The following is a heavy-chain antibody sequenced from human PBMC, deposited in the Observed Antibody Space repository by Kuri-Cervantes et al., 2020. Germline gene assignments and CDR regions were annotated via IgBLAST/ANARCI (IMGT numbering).Heavy chain of an antibody. CDR2: IYYSGST. Sequence: SETLSLTCTVPGGSISSSSYYWGWIRQPPGKGLEWIGSIYYSGSTYYNPSLKSRVTISVDTSKNQFSLKLSSVTAADTAVYYCATTQRGYSYGYPNPFDYWGQGTLVTVSS. CDR3: ATTQRGYSYGYPNPFDY. CDR1: GGSISSSSYY. V-gene: IGHV4-39*01. D-gene: IGHD5-18*01. J-gene: IGHJ4*02.